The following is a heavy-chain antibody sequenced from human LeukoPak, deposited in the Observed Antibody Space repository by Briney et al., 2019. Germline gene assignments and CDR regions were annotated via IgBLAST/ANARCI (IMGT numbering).Heavy chain of an antibody. Sequence: SETLSLTCTVSGGSISSYYWSWIRQPAGKGLEWIGRIYTSGSTNYNPSLKSRVTMSVDTSKNQFSLKLSSVTAADTAVYYCVRQLQRITIFGVVITYFDYWGQGTLVTVSS. CDR1: GGSISSYY. CDR3: VRQLQRITIFGVVITYFDY. J-gene: IGHJ4*02. CDR2: IYTSGST. D-gene: IGHD3-3*01. V-gene: IGHV4-4*07.